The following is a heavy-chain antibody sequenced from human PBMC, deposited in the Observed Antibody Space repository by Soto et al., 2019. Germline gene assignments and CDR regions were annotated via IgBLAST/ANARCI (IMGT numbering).Heavy chain of an antibody. V-gene: IGHV3-13*01. D-gene: IGHD4-17*01. CDR2: IGTAGDT. J-gene: IGHJ3*02. CDR3: ARRGRGVSRGYGDYDAFDI. CDR1: GFTFSSYD. Sequence: GGSLRLSCAASGFTFSSYDMHWVRQATGKGLEWVSAIGTAGDTYYPGSVKGRFTISRENAKNSLYLQMNSLRAGDTAVYYCARRGRGVSRGYGDYDAFDIWGQGTMVTVSS.